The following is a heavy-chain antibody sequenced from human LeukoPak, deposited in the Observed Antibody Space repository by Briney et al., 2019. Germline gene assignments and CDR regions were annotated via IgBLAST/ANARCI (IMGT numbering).Heavy chain of an antibody. CDR2: IWYDGSNK. CDR1: GFTFSSYG. CDR3: VRDAYGAHFDY. Sequence: GSLRLSCAASGFTFSSYGMHWVRQAPGKGLEWVAVIWYDGSNKYYADSVKGRFTISRDNSKNSLYLQMNSLRADDTAVYYCVRDAYGAHFDYWGQGTLVTVSS. V-gene: IGHV3-33*01. J-gene: IGHJ4*02. D-gene: IGHD2-21*01.